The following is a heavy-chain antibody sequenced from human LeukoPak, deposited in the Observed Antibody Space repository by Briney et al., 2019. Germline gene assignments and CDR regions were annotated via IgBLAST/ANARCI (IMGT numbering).Heavy chain of an antibody. CDR1: GYTFSNYG. J-gene: IGHJ6*03. D-gene: IGHD3-22*01. Sequence: GASVKVSCKASGYTFSNYGITWVRRAPGQGLEWMGWISAYNGYTSYAQKLQGRVIMTTDTSTSIAYMELRSLSSDDTAVYYCARERYYDSTRRAYYYYYIDVWGQGTMVTVSS. CDR2: ISAYNGYT. V-gene: IGHV1-18*01. CDR3: ARERYYDSTRRAYYYYYIDV.